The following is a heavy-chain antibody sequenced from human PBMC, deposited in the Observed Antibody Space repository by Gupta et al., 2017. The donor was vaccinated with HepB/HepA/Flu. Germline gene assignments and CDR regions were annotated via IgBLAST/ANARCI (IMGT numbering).Heavy chain of an antibody. J-gene: IGHJ2*01. Sequence: QVQLVQSGAEVKKPGSSVKVSCKASGGTFSSYAISWVRQAPGQGLEWMGGIIPIFGTANYAQKFQGRVTITADKSTSTAYMELSSLRSEDTAVYYCARVVPAATQIDVGWYFDLWGRGTLVTVSS. CDR1: GGTFSSYA. V-gene: IGHV1-69*06. CDR2: IIPIFGTA. CDR3: ARVVPAATQIDVGWYFDL. D-gene: IGHD2-2*01.